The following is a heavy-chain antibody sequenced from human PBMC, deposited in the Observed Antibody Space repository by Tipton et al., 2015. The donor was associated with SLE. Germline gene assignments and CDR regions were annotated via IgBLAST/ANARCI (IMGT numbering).Heavy chain of an antibody. CDR2: INQDGSEK. V-gene: IGHV3-7*01. CDR3: ARGSSSWHYWYFDL. D-gene: IGHD6-13*01. CDR1: GFTFDDYA. Sequence: GSLRLSCAASGFTFDDYAMHWVRQAPGKGLEWVANINQDGSEKYYVDSVKGRFTVSRDNAKNSLYLQMNSLRAEDTAVYYCARGSSSWHYWYFDLWGRGTLVTVSS. J-gene: IGHJ2*01.